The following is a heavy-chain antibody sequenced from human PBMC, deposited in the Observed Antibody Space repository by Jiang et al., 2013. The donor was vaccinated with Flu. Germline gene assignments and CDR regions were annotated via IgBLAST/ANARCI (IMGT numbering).Heavy chain of an antibody. CDR3: ARSLYDSSGYYLIGFDI. Sequence: EVKKPGESLKISCKGSGDSFSNYWIAWVRQTPGKGLEWMGIIQTRDSDTRRSPSFQGQVTISADRSISTAYLQWRSLKASDTALYYCARSLYDSSGYYLIGFDIWGQGTMVTVSS. D-gene: IGHD3-22*01. CDR1: GDSFSNYW. V-gene: IGHV5-51*01. CDR2: IQTRDSDT. J-gene: IGHJ3*02.